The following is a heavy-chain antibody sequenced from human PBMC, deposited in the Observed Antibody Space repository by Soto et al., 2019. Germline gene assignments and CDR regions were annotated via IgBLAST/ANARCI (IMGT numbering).Heavy chain of an antibody. CDR1: GFTFSSYS. CDR2: ISSSSSYI. V-gene: IGHV3-21*01. D-gene: IGHD5-12*01. CDR3: ARELDGYSGYDYYYYYGMDV. Sequence: EVQLVESGGGLVKPGGSLRLSCAASGFTFSSYSMNWVRQAPGQGLEWVSSISSSSSYIYYADSVKGRFTISRDNAKNSLYLQMNSLRAEDTAVYYCARELDGYSGYDYYYYYGMDVWGQGTTVTVSS. J-gene: IGHJ6*02.